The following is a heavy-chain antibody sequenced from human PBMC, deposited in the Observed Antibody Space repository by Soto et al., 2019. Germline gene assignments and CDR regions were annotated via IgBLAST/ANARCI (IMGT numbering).Heavy chain of an antibody. CDR1: GFTFGDYA. CDR2: IRSKAYGGTT. Sequence: NPGGSLRLSCTASGFTFGDYAMSWFRQAPGKGLEWVGFIRSKAYGGTTEYAASVKGRFTISRDDSKSIAYLQMNSLKTEDTAVYYCTRDRAQDYYDSSGYSLYYYYYGMDVWGQGTTVTVSS. CDR3: TRDRAQDYYDSSGYSLYYYYYGMDV. J-gene: IGHJ6*02. D-gene: IGHD3-22*01. V-gene: IGHV3-49*05.